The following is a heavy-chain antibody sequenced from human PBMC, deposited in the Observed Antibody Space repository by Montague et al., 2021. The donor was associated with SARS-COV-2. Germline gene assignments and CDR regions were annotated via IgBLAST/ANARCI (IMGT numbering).Heavy chain of an antibody. CDR3: ARGARQGYGFRLGSFDS. Sequence: SETLSLTCAVYGGSFSGCYWNWIRQPPGKGLEWTGEINHSGSTNYNPSLKSRVTMSVDTSKNQFSLKLSSVTAADTAVYYCARGARQGYGFRLGSFDSWGQGTLVTVSS. J-gene: IGHJ4*02. V-gene: IGHV4-34*01. CDR2: INHSGST. D-gene: IGHD3-10*01. CDR1: GGSFSGCY.